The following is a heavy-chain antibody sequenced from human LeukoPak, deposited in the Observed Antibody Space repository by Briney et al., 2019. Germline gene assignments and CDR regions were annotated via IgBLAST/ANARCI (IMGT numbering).Heavy chain of an antibody. CDR1: GYTFTDYY. CDR3: ARDGPIAAALYYFDY. J-gene: IGHJ4*02. V-gene: IGHV1-2*02. CDR2: INPNSGGT. D-gene: IGHD6-13*01. Sequence: ASVKVSCKASGYTFTDYYMHWVRQAPGQGLEWMGWINPNSGGTSYAQKFQGRVTMTRDTSISTAYMELSRLRSDDTAVYYCARDGPIAAALYYFDYWGQGTLVTVSS.